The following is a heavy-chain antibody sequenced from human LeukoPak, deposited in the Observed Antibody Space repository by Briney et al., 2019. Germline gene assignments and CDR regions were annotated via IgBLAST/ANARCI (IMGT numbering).Heavy chain of an antibody. CDR2: ITGDGGTR. D-gene: IGHD1-14*01. CDR1: GFTFDDYV. J-gene: IGHJ6*03. Sequence: PGGSLRLSCTASGFTFDDYVMYWVRQVPGKGLEGVSLITGDGGTRYYADSVKGRFTISRDNSKNSLYLQMNSLRTEDTAFYYCAKDISPGRGWYYMDVWGKGTTVTVSS. CDR3: AKDISPGRGWYYMDV. V-gene: IGHV3-43*02.